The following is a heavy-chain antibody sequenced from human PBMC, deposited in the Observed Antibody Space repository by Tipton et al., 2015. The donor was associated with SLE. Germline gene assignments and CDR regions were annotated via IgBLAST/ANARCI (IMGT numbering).Heavy chain of an antibody. CDR2: IYYSGST. CDR1: GGSISSSSYY. Sequence: LRLSCTVSGGSISSSSYYWGWIRQPPGKGLEWIGSIYYSGSTYYNPSLKSRVTISVDTSKNQFSLKLSSVTAADTAVYYCALYSYGPWGQGTLVTVSS. J-gene: IGHJ4*02. CDR3: ALYSYGP. D-gene: IGHD5-18*01. V-gene: IGHV4-39*07.